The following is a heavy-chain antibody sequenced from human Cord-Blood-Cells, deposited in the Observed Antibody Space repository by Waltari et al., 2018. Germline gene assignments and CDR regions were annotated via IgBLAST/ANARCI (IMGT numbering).Heavy chain of an antibody. Sequence: QVQLVQSGAEVKKPGSSVKVSCKASGGTFSSYAISSVRQAPGQGLEWMGGISPIFGTVNYAQKFQGRVTSTGYESTSRAYMELSSLRSEDTAVYYCARERVWGSYRHYFDYWGQGTLVTVSS. CDR1: GGTFSSYA. V-gene: IGHV1-69*01. D-gene: IGHD3-16*02. J-gene: IGHJ4*02. CDR3: ARERVWGSYRHYFDY. CDR2: ISPIFGTV.